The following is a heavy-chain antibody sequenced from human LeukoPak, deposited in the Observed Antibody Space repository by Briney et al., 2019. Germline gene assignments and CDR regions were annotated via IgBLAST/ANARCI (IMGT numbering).Heavy chain of an antibody. J-gene: IGHJ4*02. D-gene: IGHD2-2*01. CDR1: GDSVSSNSAA. Sequence: SQTLSLTCAISGDSVSSNSAAWHWIRQSPSRGLEWLGRTYYRSKWYNDYAVSVKSRITINPDTSKNQFSLQLNSVTPEDTAVYYCARGKNYCSSTSCYPSDFDYWGQGTLVTVSS. CDR2: TYYRSKWYN. V-gene: IGHV6-1*01. CDR3: ARGKNYCSSTSCYPSDFDY.